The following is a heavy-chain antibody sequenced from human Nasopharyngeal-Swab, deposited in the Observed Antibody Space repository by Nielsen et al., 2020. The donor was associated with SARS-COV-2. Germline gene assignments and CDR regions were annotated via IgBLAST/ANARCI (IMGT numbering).Heavy chain of an antibody. V-gene: IGHV4-34*01. J-gene: IGHJ3*02. D-gene: IGHD3-3*01. CDR3: ARGPGLYSEIWSGYYAAFDI. Sequence: SEPLSLTCAVSGGSFNDYRWHWIRQAPGKGLQWIGEIHHSGTTNYNPSLKSRIRTSVDTPKKQFSLSLSSVTAADTAVYYCARGPGLYSEIWSGYYAAFDIWGQGTLVTVSS. CDR1: GGSFNDYR. CDR2: IHHSGTT.